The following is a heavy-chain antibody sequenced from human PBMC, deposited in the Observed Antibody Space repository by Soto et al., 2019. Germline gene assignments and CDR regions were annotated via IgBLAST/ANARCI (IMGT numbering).Heavy chain of an antibody. CDR3: ARGLISGYYLYDAFDI. Sequence: PSETLSLTCTVSGGSISSGGYYWSWIRQHPGKGLEWIGYIYYSGSTYYNPSLKSRVTISVDTSKNQFSLKLSSVTAADTAVYYCARGLISGYYLYDAFDIWAQGTMVTGSS. J-gene: IGHJ3*02. CDR1: GGSISSGGYY. D-gene: IGHD3-22*01. V-gene: IGHV4-31*03. CDR2: IYYSGST.